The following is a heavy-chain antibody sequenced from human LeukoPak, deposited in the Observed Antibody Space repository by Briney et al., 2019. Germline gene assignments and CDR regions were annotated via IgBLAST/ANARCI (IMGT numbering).Heavy chain of an antibody. CDR2: IYYSGST. D-gene: IGHD3-22*01. Sequence: PSETLSLTCAVSGDSISSGSYSWSWIRQPPGKGLEWIGHIYYSGSTYYNPSLKSRLNMSVDRSKNQLSLKLSSVTAADTAVYYCARSMYYYDSSGYYFDNWFDPWGQGTLVTVSS. CDR1: GDSISSGSYS. CDR3: ARSMYYYDSSGYYFDNWFDP. J-gene: IGHJ5*02. V-gene: IGHV4-30-4*07.